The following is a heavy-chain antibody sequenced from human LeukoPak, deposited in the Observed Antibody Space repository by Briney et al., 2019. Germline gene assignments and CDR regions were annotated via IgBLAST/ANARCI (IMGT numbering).Heavy chain of an antibody. V-gene: IGHV3-23*01. CDR3: AKDPNWEGGY. Sequence: PGGSLRLSCAASGFSFGDSDMNWFRQAPGEGPQWVANINYLGRFTSYADSVKGRFTIARDNSKNMLFLQMDGLRVEDTALYYCAKDPNWEGGYWGQGVLVTVSS. CDR2: INYLGRFT. CDR1: GFSFGDSD. D-gene: IGHD1-1*01. J-gene: IGHJ4*02.